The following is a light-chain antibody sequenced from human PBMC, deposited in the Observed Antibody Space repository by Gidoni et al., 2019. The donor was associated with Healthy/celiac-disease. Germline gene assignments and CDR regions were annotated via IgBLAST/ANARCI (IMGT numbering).Light chain of an antibody. Sequence: DIQMTQSPSSLSASVGDRVTITCRASQSISSYLNWYQQKPGNAPKLLIYAASSLQSGVQSRFSGSGSGTDFTLTISSLQPEDFATYYCQRSYSTPRTFGQGTKLEIK. CDR3: QRSYSTPRT. J-gene: IGKJ2*01. CDR2: AAS. V-gene: IGKV1-39*01. CDR1: QSISSY.